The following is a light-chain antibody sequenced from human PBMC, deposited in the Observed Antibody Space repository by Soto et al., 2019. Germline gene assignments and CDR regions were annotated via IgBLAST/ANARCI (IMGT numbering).Light chain of an antibody. CDR3: QQYNNLPRT. CDR1: QDISNY. Sequence: DIQMTQSPSSLSPSVGDRVTITCQASQDISNYLNWYQQKPGKAPKLLIYDASNLEKGVPSRFSGSGSGTDFTFTISSLQPEDIATYYCQQYNNLPRTFGQGTKVEIK. J-gene: IGKJ1*01. V-gene: IGKV1-33*01. CDR2: DAS.